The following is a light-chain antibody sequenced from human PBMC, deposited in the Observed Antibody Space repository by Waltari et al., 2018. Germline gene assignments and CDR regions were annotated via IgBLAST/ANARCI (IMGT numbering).Light chain of an antibody. Sequence: DIVMTQSPDSLSASLGERATINCKSSLSILHSSENKNQLGWYQQKSGQSPKLLIYGASTRVSGVPDRFSCSGSGTDFTLTISSLQTEDVAVYYCQQYYSTPFTFGPGTKVDIK. V-gene: IGKV4-1*01. J-gene: IGKJ3*01. CDR3: QQYYSTPFT. CDR1: LSILHSSENKNQ. CDR2: GAS.